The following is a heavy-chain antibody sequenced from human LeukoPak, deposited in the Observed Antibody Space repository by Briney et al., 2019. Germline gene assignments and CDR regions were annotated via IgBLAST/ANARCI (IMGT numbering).Heavy chain of an antibody. CDR3: ARHSDGARGAYFDY. Sequence: SETLSLTCAVSGGSISTSNYYWGWIRQPPGKALEWIGSIYYSGSTYYNPSLKSRVTMSVDTSKNQFSLKLSSVTAADTAVYYRARHSDGARGAYFDYWGQATLVIVSS. D-gene: IGHD1-26*01. V-gene: IGHV4-39*01. CDR2: IYYSGST. J-gene: IGHJ4*02. CDR1: GGSISTSNYY.